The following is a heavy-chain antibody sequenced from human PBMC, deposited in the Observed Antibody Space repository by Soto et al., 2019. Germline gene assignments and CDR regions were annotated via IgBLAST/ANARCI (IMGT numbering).Heavy chain of an antibody. J-gene: IGHJ4*02. CDR2: IYYSGST. CDR1: GGSISSGDYY. D-gene: IGHD3-10*01. CDR3: ARGTDPYYYGSGSPHFDY. Sequence: PPETLSLTCTVSGGSISSGDYYWSWIRQPPGKGLEWIGYIYYSGSTYYNPSLKSRVTISVDTSKNQFSLKLSSVTAADTAVYYCARGTDPYYYGSGSPHFDYWGQGTLVTVSS. V-gene: IGHV4-30-4*01.